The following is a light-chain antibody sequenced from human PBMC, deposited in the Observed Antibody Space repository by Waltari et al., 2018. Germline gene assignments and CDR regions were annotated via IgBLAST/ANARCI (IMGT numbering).Light chain of an antibody. CDR1: SSDVGGYSY. CDR3: SSYTSSSTLYV. CDR2: EVS. Sequence: QSALTQPASVSGSPGQSLTISCTGTSSDVGGYSYVSWYQQHPGKAPKLMIYEVSYRPSGVSDRFSGSKSGNTASLTISGLQAEDEADYYCSSYTSSSTLYVFGTGTKVTVL. V-gene: IGLV2-14*01. J-gene: IGLJ1*01.